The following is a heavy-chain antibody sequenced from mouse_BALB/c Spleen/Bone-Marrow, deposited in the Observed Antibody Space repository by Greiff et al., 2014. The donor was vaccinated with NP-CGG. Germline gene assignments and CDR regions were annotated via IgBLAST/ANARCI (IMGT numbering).Heavy chain of an antibody. CDR3: ARDSYVYEGWYFNV. CDR1: GYTFTNYW. D-gene: IGHD2-2*01. J-gene: IGHJ1*01. Sequence: DLVKPGASVKLSCKASGYTFTNYWINWIKQRPGQGLEWIGRIAPGSGSTYYNEMFKGKTTLTVDTSSSTAYIQLRSCSLKAFDVFFFARDSYVYEGWYFNVWAEGTT. CDR2: IAPGSGST. V-gene: IGHV1S41*01.